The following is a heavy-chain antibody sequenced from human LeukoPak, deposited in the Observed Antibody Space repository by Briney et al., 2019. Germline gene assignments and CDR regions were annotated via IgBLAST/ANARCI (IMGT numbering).Heavy chain of an antibody. V-gene: IGHV3-74*01. D-gene: IGHD6-25*01. CDR2: INSDGSST. J-gene: IGHJ4*02. Sequence: GGSLRLSCAASGFTFSSYLMHWVRQAPGKGLVWVSRINSDGSSTSYADSVKGRFTISRDNAKNTLYLQMNSLRAEDTAVYYCARVKQRPVSFDYWGQGTMVTVSS. CDR1: GFTFSSYL. CDR3: ARVKQRPVSFDY.